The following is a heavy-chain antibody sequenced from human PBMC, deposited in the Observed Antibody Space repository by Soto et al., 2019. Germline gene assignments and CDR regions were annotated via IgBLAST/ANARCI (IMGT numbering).Heavy chain of an antibody. Sequence: PGGSLRLSCAASGFTFSSYAMHWVRQAPGKGLEWVAVISYDGSNKYYADSVKGRFTISRDNSKNTLYLQMNSLRAEDTAVYYCARDSRYCSSTSCYFDYYGMDVWGQGTTVTVSS. D-gene: IGHD2-2*01. CDR3: ARDSRYCSSTSCYFDYYGMDV. CDR2: ISYDGSNK. V-gene: IGHV3-30-3*01. CDR1: GFTFSSYA. J-gene: IGHJ6*02.